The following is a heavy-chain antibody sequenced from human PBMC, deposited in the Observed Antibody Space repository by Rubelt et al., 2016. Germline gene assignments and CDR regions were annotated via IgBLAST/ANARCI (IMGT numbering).Heavy chain of an antibody. Sequence: EVQLVESGGGLVHPGGSLRLSCAASGFSFSAYWMHWVRQAPGKGLELVGRIGRRANSYATGSAASVKGRFTSSRDDARDTVNLQMNSLGTEDTAVYDCATPSGYWGQGTLVTVSS. CDR3: ATPSGY. V-gene: IGHV3-73*02. CDR2: IGRRANSYAT. CDR1: GFSFSAYW. J-gene: IGHJ4*02.